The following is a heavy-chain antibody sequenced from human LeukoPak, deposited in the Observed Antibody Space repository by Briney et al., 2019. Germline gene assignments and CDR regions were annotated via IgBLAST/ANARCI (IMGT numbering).Heavy chain of an antibody. CDR1: GFTFSSYE. V-gene: IGHV3-48*03. D-gene: IGHD4-23*01. Sequence: GGSLRLSCAASGFTFSSYEMNWVRQAPGKGLEWVSYISSSGSTIYYADSVKGRFTISRDNAKNSLYLQMNSLRAEDTAVYYCARDGLTYGGNSLDYWGQGTLVTVSS. J-gene: IGHJ4*02. CDR2: ISSSGSTI. CDR3: ARDGLTYGGNSLDY.